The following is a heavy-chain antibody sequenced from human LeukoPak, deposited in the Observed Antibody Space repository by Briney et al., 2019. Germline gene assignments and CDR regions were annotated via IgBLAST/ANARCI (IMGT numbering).Heavy chain of an antibody. CDR3: AKGAGRFLERLSPPFDP. J-gene: IGHJ5*02. D-gene: IGHD3-3*01. CDR2: MSYDGRNK. Sequence: GRSLRLSCEASGFIFSNYAMHWVRQAPGKGLEWAAVMSYDGRNKYYAGSVKGRFTISRDDSKNTLYLQMNSLRAEDTAVYYCAKGAGRFLERLSPPFDPWGQGTLVTVSS. V-gene: IGHV3-30*04. CDR1: GFIFSNYA.